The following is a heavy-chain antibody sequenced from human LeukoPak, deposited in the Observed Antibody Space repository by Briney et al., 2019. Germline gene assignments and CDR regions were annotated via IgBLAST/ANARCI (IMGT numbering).Heavy chain of an antibody. Sequence: SETLSLTCTVSGGSISSGGYYWSWIRQYPGQGLEWIGYIYYSGSTYYNPSLKSRVTISVDTPKNQFSLKLSSVTAADTAVYYCARTNYGGYLFDYWGQGALVTVSS. CDR3: ARTNYGGYLFDY. CDR2: IYYSGST. J-gene: IGHJ4*02. D-gene: IGHD5-12*01. V-gene: IGHV4-31*03. CDR1: GGSISSGGYY.